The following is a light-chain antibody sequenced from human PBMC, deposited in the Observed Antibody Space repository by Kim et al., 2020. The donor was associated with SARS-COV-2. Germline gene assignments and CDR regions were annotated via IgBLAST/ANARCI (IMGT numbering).Light chain of an antibody. Sequence: DIQMTQSPSSLSASVGDRITITCRASQGIANSLVWLQQKPGKAPKSLIYAASNLQSGVPSRFSGSGFGADYTLTINNLQPEDFVTYYCQQYNSYPYTFGQGTKLEI. J-gene: IGKJ2*01. CDR2: AAS. CDR1: QGIANS. V-gene: IGKV1-16*01. CDR3: QQYNSYPYT.